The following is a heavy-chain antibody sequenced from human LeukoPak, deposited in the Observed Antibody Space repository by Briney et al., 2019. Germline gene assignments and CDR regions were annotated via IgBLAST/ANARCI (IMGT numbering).Heavy chain of an antibody. V-gene: IGHV5-51*01. CDR3: ARSTMIVDFDWFDP. Sequence: GESLKISCKASGYTFTSYWIGWVRQMPGKGLEWMGIIYPGDSDTRYSPSFQGQVTISADKSISTAYLQWSSLKASDTAMYYCARSTMIVDFDWFDPWGQGTLVTVSS. J-gene: IGHJ5*02. CDR2: IYPGDSDT. D-gene: IGHD3-22*01. CDR1: GYTFTSYW.